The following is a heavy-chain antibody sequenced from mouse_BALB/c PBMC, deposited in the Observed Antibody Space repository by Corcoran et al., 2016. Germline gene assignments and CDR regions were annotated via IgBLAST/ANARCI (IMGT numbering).Heavy chain of an antibody. CDR3: AGHYYYAMDY. Sequence: DVQLQQSGAELVKPGASVKLSCTASGFNIKDTYMHWVKQRPEQGLEWIGRIDPANGNTKYDPKFQGKATITADTSSNTAYLQLSSLTSEDTAVYYCAGHYYYAMDYWGQGTSVTVSS. J-gene: IGHJ4*01. CDR2: IDPANGNT. V-gene: IGHV14-3*02. CDR1: GFNIKDTY. D-gene: IGHD1-2*01.